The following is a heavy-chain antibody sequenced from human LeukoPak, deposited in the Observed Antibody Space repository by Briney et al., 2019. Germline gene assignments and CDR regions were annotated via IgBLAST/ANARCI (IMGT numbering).Heavy chain of an antibody. Sequence: GGSLRPSCAPSGFTFTVYAMSWVRQAPGKGLGWVSDIRGSGISTYYADSVKGRFTISRDNSKNTLYLQMNSLRAEDTAVYYCAKDQWSFSYFDYWGQGTLVTVSS. V-gene: IGHV3-23*01. J-gene: IGHJ4*02. CDR2: IRGSGIST. CDR1: GFTFTVYA. CDR3: AKDQWSFSYFDY. D-gene: IGHD1-26*01.